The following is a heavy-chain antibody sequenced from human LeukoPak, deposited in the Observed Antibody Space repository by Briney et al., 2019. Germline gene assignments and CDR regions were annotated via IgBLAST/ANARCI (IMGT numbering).Heavy chain of an antibody. D-gene: IGHD6-19*01. CDR1: GGSFSGYY. Sequence: SETLSLTCTVYGGSFSGYYWSWIRQPPGKGLEWIGEINHSGSTNYNPSLKSRVTISVDTSKNQFSLKLSSVTAADTAVYYCARVKNSGWYASRTFDFDYWGQGTLVTVSS. J-gene: IGHJ4*02. V-gene: IGHV4-34*01. CDR3: ARVKNSGWYASRTFDFDY. CDR2: INHSGST.